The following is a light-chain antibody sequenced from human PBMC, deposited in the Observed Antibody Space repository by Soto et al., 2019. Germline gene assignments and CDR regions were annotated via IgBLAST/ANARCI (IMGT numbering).Light chain of an antibody. CDR2: GAS. V-gene: IGKV3-20*01. CDR3: QRSISHPPL. J-gene: IGKJ4*01. CDR1: QDVVNNY. Sequence: EIVLTQSPGTLSLSPGEMATLSCRASQDVVNNYLAWFQQKPGQAPRLLVHGASNRAAGIPDRFSGSGSATDFTLTIGRLRLEDFACYYFQRSISHPPLFGGGT.